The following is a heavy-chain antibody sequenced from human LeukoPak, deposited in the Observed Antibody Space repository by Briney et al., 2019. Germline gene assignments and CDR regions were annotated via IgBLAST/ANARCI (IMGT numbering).Heavy chain of an antibody. D-gene: IGHD3-10*01. CDR1: GGSISSGSYY. J-gene: IGHJ4*02. Sequence: SETLSLTCTVSGGSISSGSYYRSWIRQPAGKGLEWIGRIYTSGSTNYNPSLKSRVTISVDTSKNQFSLKLSSATAADTAVYYCARGLTMVRDLGPFDYWGQGTLVTVSS. V-gene: IGHV4-61*02. CDR3: ARGLTMVRDLGPFDY. CDR2: IYTSGST.